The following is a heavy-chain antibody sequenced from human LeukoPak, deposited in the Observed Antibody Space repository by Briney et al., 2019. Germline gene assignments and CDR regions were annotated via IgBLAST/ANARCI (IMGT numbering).Heavy chain of an antibody. J-gene: IGHJ6*04. V-gene: IGHV1-69*13. CDR3: ARVPDNWNDRKMDV. CDR2: IIPILGTR. CDR1: GGTFSNYA. Sequence: GASVKVSCKASGGTFSNYAISWVRQAPGQGLEWMGGIIPILGTRNYAQEFQDRVTITADESTAYMELSSLRSEDTAVYYCARVPDNWNDRKMDVWGKGTTVTVSS. D-gene: IGHD1-20*01.